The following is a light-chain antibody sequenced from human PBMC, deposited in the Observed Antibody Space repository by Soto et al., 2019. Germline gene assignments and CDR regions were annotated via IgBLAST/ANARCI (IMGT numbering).Light chain of an antibody. J-gene: IGKJ2*01. CDR3: QQYNNWPPVYT. CDR2: DAS. Sequence: EIVMTQSPATLSVSPGERATLSCRASQTVSSNLAWYQQKPGQPPSLLIYDASTRATGIPARFSGGGSGTEFTLTISSLQSEDFAVYYCQQYNNWPPVYTFGQGTKLDLK. CDR1: QTVSSN. V-gene: IGKV3D-15*01.